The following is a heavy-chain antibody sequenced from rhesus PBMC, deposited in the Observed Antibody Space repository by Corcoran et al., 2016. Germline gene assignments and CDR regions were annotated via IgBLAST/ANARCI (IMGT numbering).Heavy chain of an antibody. CDR3: ATIAAAGMGFDY. CDR1: GGSISSNY. V-gene: IGHV4-173*01. CDR2: ISGSGGST. Sequence: QLQLQASGPGLVKPSETLSPTCPVSGGSISSNYWNCIRQPPGKGLEWIGRISGSGGSTDYNPARKSRVTISTDTSKKEVSLKLTSVTAADTAVYYCATIAAAGMGFDYWGQGALVTVSS. J-gene: IGHJ4*01. D-gene: IGHD6-25*01.